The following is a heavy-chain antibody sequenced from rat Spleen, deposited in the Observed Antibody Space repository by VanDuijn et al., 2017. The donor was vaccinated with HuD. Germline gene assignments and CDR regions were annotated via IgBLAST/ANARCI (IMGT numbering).Heavy chain of an antibody. CDR2: ITNASGRT. D-gene: IGHD1-10*01. CDR1: GFTFNNYW. J-gene: IGHJ2*01. CDR3: TRDQITTHFDY. V-gene: IGHV5-31*01. Sequence: EVQLVESGGGLVQPGGSLKLSCVASGFTFNNYWMTWIRQAPGKGLEWVASITNASGRTYYPDSVKGRFTISRDTAQNTLYLQMNSLRSEDTATYYCTRDQITTHFDYWGQGVMVTVSS.